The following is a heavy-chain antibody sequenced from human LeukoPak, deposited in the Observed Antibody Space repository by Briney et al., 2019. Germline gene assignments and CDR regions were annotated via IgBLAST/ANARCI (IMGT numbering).Heavy chain of an antibody. CDR3: AKQGTAMVRAYFDY. D-gene: IGHD5-18*01. V-gene: IGHV3-48*01. J-gene: IGHJ4*02. CDR1: GFTYTGYS. CDR2: ISRDSSNI. Sequence: KSGGSLRLSCVASGFTYTGYSINWVRQAPGKGLEWVSYISRDSSNIYYADSVKGRFTISRDNSKNRLYLQMNSLRAEDTAVYYCAKQGTAMVRAYFDYWGQGTLVTVSS.